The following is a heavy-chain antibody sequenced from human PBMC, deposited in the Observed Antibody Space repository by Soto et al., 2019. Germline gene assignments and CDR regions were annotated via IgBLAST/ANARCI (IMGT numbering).Heavy chain of an antibody. CDR1: GGSISSSSYY. CDR3: ARLIYGDYGGYYYGMDV. Sequence: ASETLSLTCTVSGGSISSSSYYWGWIRQPPGKGLEWIGSIYYSGSTYYNPSLKSRVTISVDTSKNQFSLKLSSVTAADTAVYYCARLIYGDYGGYYYGMDVWGQGTTVTVSS. CDR2: IYYSGST. V-gene: IGHV4-39*01. J-gene: IGHJ6*02. D-gene: IGHD4-17*01.